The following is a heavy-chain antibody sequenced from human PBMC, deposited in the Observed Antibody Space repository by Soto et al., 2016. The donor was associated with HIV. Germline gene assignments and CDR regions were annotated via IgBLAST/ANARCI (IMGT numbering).Heavy chain of an antibody. D-gene: IGHD2-8*01. CDR3: ARVHSERLFLNGVQERLDGVDI. J-gene: IGHJ3*02. CDR1: GGSISSGAYY. V-gene: IGHV4-31*03. CDR2: IYFSGST. Sequence: QVQMQESGPGLVKPSQTVSLTCTVSGGSISSGAYYWSWIRQHPGKGLEWIGYIYFSGSTFYNPSLKSRLTISVDTSNNLFSLNLSSVTAADTAVYYCARVHSERLFLNGVQERLDGVDIVGPRDNSHRLF.